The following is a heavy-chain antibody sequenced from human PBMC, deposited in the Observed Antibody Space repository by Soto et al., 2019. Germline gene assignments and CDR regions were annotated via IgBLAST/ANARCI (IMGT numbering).Heavy chain of an antibody. D-gene: IGHD3-16*01. CDR3: ARDLGRHTYDLMFDP. V-gene: IGHV3-21*01. Sequence: GGSLRLSCAASGFTSGFAFTNYWMHWVRQAPGKGLEWVSSISSSSSYIYYADSVKGRFTISRDNAKNSLYLQMNSLRAEDTAVYYCARDLGRHTYDLMFDPWGQGTLVTVSS. J-gene: IGHJ5*02. CDR2: ISSSSSYI. CDR1: GFAFTNYW.